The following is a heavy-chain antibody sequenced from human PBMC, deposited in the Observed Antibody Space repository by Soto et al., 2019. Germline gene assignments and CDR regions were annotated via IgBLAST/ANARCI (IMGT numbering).Heavy chain of an antibody. Sequence: GGSLRLSCAASGFTFSSYWMSWVRQAPGKGLEWVANIKQDGSEKYYVDSVKGRFTISRDNAKNSLYLQMNSLRAEDTAVYYCARDRKVRYYYYYMDVWGKGTTVTVSS. J-gene: IGHJ6*03. D-gene: IGHD1-1*01. CDR3: ARDRKVRYYYYYMDV. CDR2: IKQDGSEK. V-gene: IGHV3-7*01. CDR1: GFTFSSYW.